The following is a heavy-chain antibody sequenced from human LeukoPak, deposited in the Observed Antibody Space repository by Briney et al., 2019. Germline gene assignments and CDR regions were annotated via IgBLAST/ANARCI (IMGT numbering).Heavy chain of an antibody. CDR2: INSDGSST. V-gene: IGHV3-74*01. D-gene: IGHD4-17*01. CDR3: AKTTWPAYFDY. J-gene: IGHJ4*02. CDR1: GFTFSSYW. Sequence: GGSLRLSCAASGFTFSSYWMHWVRQAPGKGLVWVSRINSDGSSTSYADSVKGRFTISRDNAKNTLYLQMNSPRAEDTAVYYCAKTTWPAYFDYWGQGTLVTVSS.